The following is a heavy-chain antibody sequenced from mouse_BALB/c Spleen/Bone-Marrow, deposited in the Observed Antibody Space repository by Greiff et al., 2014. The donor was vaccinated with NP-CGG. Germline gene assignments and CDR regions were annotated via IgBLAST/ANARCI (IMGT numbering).Heavy chain of an antibody. Sequence: VQLQESGAELARPGASVKLSCKASGYTFTSYWMQWVKQRPGQGLEWIGAIYPGDGDTRYTQKFKGKATLTADKSSSTAYMQLSSLASEDSAVYYWARDEHYFDYRGQGTTLTVSS. CDR2: IYPGDGDT. V-gene: IGHV1-87*01. J-gene: IGHJ2*01. CDR3: ARDEHYFDY. CDR1: GYTFTSYW.